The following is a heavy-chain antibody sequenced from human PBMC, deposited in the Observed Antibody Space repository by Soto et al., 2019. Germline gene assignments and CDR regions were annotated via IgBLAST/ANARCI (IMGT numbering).Heavy chain of an antibody. V-gene: IGHV4-59*08. CDR1: GGSISSYY. J-gene: IGHJ5*02. CDR2: IYYSGST. Sequence: XXTLSLTCTVSGGSISSYYWRWIRQPPGKGLEWIGYIYYSGSTNYNPSLKSRVTISVDTSKNQFSLKLSSVTAEDTAVYYCARLGSGTTVLGWFDPWGQGTLVTVSS. CDR3: ARLGSGTTVLGWFDP. D-gene: IGHD1-1*01.